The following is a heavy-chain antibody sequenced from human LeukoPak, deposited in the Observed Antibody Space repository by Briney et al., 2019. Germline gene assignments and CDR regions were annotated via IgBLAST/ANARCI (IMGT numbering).Heavy chain of an antibody. J-gene: IGHJ4*02. CDR2: IHQAGGEK. D-gene: IGHD1-26*01. V-gene: IGHV3-7*01. Sequence: GGSLRLSCAASGFTFSSYSMNWVRQTPEKGLEWVVSIHQAGGEKYFVDSVKGRFTISRDNAKNSLYLQMNSLRAEDTAVYYCARQSGSADYWGQGTLVTVSS. CDR1: GFTFSSYS. CDR3: ARQSGSADY.